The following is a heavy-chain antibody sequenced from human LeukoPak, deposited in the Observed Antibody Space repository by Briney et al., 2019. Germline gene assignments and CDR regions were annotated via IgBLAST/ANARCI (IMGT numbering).Heavy chain of an antibody. D-gene: IGHD5-24*01. J-gene: IGHJ3*02. CDR1: GGSFSGYY. CDR2: INHSGST. V-gene: IGHV4-34*01. Sequence: SETLSLTCAVYGGSFSGYYWSWIRQPPGKGLEWIGEINHSGSTNYNPSLKSRVTISVDTSKNQFSLKLSSVTAADTAVYYCARAGLWSRDGYNYVDAFDIWGQGTMVTVSS. CDR3: ARAGLWSRDGYNYVDAFDI.